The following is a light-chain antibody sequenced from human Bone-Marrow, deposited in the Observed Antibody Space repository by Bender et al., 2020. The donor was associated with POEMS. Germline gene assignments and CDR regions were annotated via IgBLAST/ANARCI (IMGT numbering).Light chain of an antibody. CDR2: GNT. CDR1: SSNIGAHYD. CDR3: VAWDASLNGWV. J-gene: IGLJ3*02. V-gene: IGLV1-50*01. Sequence: QSVLTQPPSVSGAPGQRVTISCTGSSSNIGAHYDVHWYQQLPGTVPKLLIYGNTNRPSGVPDRFSGSKSGTSASLAITGLQSDDEAIYFCVAWDASLNGWVFGGGTKLTVL.